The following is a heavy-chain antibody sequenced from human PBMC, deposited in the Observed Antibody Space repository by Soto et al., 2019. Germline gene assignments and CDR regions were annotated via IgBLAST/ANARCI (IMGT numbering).Heavy chain of an antibody. CDR1: GGTFSSYA. CDR3: ARDRVAAAGTTVFDY. D-gene: IGHD6-13*01. J-gene: IGHJ4*02. CDR2: SIPIFGTA. Sequence: QVQLVQSGAEVKKPGSSVKVSCKASGGTFSSYAISWVRQAPGQGLEWMGGSIPIFGTASYAQKFQGRVTITADESTSTAYMELGSLRSEDTAVYYCARDRVAAAGTTVFDYWGQGTLVTVSS. V-gene: IGHV1-69*01.